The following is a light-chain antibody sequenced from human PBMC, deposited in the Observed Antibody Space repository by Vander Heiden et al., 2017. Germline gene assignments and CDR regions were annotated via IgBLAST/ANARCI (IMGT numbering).Light chain of an antibody. J-gene: IGLJ1*01. CDR1: SSDVGGYNY. CDR2: EVS. V-gene: IGLV2-14*01. Sequence: QSALTQPASVSGSPGQSITISCTGTSSDVGGYNYVSWYQQHPGKAPKRMIYEVSNRPSGVSNRFSGSKSGNTASLTISGLQAEDEADYYCSSYTSSSTQVFGTGNKVTVL. CDR3: SSYTSSSTQV.